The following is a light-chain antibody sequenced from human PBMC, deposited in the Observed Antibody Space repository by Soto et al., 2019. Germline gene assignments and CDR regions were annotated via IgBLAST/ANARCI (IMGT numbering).Light chain of an antibody. V-gene: IGLV2-8*01. CDR3: SSYARSNNCGV. Sequence: QSALTQPPSASGSPGQSVTISCTGTSSDVGGYNYVSWYQQHPGKAPKLMIYEVSKRPSGVPDRFSGSKSGNTASLTVSGLQAEDEADYYCSSYARSNNCGVFGGGTKLTVL. CDR2: EVS. CDR1: SSDVGGYNY. J-gene: IGLJ2*01.